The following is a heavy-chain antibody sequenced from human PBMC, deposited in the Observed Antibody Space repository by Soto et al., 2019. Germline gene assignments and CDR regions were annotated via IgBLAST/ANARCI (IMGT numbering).Heavy chain of an antibody. D-gene: IGHD3-3*01. J-gene: IGHJ4*02. CDR3: AHRVLRTVFGLVTTTAIYFDL. CDR1: GFSLTTSGVG. Sequence: QITLNESGPTVVRPTETLTLTCRFSGFSLTTSGVGVGWIRQSPGKAPEWLALIYWDDAKRYSASPKSRLTITKDTSKNQGVLTVSDLAPTDTATYYCAHRVLRTVFGLVTTTAIYFDLWGQGTPVAVSS. CDR2: IYWDDAK. V-gene: IGHV2-5*02.